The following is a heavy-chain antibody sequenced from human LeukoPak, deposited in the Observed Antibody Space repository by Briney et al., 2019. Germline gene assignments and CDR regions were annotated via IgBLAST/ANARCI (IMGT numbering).Heavy chain of an antibody. J-gene: IGHJ4*02. D-gene: IGHD6-13*01. CDR1: GDSVSSNTVS. Sequence: SQTLSLTCAISGDSVSSNTVSWNWIRQSTSRGLEWLGRIYYRSKWYNDYAVSLKSRIIINPDTSKNQFSLQLNSLTPEDTAVYYCAAAQSYFHYWGLGTPVTVSS. V-gene: IGHV6-1*01. CDR2: IYYRSKWYN. CDR3: AAAQSYFHY.